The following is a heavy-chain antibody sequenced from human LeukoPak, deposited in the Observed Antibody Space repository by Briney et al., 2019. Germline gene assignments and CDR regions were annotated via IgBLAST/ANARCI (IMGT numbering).Heavy chain of an antibody. D-gene: IGHD5-12*01. CDR3: ARHPRGYSGYDGAFDI. J-gene: IGHJ3*02. V-gene: IGHV5-51*01. CDR2: IYPGDSDT. Sequence: GESLKISCKGSGYSFTSYWIGWVRQMPGKGLEWMGIIYPGDSDTRYSPSFQGQVTISADKSISTAYLQWSSLKASDTAMYYCARHPRGYSGYDGAFDIWGQGTMVTVSS. CDR1: GYSFTSYW.